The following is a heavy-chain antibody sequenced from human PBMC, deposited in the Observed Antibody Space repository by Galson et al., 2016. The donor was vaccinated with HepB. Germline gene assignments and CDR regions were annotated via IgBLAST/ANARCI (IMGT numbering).Heavy chain of an antibody. Sequence: EWLALIDWDDDTYYSTSLKTRLTISKDTSKNQVVLTMTNVDPVDTATYYCARIVRTSIAAMDYWGQGTLVTVSS. J-gene: IGHJ4*02. V-gene: IGHV2-70*01. D-gene: IGHD6-6*01. CDR3: ARIVRTSIAAMDY. CDR2: IDWDDDT.